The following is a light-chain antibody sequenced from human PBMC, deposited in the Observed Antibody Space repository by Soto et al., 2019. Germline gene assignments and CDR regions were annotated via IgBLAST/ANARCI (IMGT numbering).Light chain of an antibody. Sequence: IQMTQSPSSLSASVGDKVTMTCRASQSIALSVNWYQQKPGKAPKLLIYVAFTLESGVPSRFSGSGSGTGFTLTIRSLQPEDFATYYCQKSFRSPITFGKGTRLEIK. V-gene: IGKV1-39*01. J-gene: IGKJ5*01. CDR2: VAF. CDR1: QSIALS. CDR3: QKSFRSPIT.